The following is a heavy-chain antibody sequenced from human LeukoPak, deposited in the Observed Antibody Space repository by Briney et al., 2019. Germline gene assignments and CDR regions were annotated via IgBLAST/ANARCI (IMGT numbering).Heavy chain of an antibody. CDR2: IYHSGST. CDR3: ASDYPAVVEMATNVPMPHY. CDR1: GFTLSSYA. D-gene: IGHD5-24*01. J-gene: IGHJ4*02. V-gene: IGHV4-38-2*01. Sequence: GALRLSCAASGFTLSSYAMSWVRPAPGKGREWVGSIYHSGSTYYNPSLKSRVTISVDTSKNQFSLKLSSVTAADTAVYYCASDYPAVVEMATNVPMPHYWGQGTLVTVSS.